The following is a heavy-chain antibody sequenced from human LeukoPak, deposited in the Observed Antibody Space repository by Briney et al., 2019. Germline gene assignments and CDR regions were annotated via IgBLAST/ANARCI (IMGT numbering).Heavy chain of an antibody. D-gene: IGHD3-22*01. V-gene: IGHV4-59*01. CDR2: IHYRGST. CDR3: AREMYDTSGYFDY. Sequence: SETLALTRTVSGGSINNYYWSWIRQPPGKGLEWIGYIHYRGSTNYNPTLKSRVTISVDTSKNQFTLKLSSVTAADTAVYYCAREMYDTSGYFDYWGQRTLVAFSS. CDR1: GGSINNYY. J-gene: IGHJ4*02.